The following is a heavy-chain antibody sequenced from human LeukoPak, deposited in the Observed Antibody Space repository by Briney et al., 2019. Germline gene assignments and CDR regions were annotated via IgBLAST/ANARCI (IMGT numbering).Heavy chain of an antibody. V-gene: IGHV3-73*01. Sequence: GGSLKLSCAASGFTFSDSAMHWVRQASGKGLEWVGRIRSKANSYATAYAASVKGRFTISRDDSKNTAYLQMNSLKTEDTAVYYCTRLPLTVPGNEIDYWGQGTLVTVSS. D-gene: IGHD6-19*01. CDR1: GFTFSDSA. J-gene: IGHJ4*02. CDR3: TRLPLTVPGNEIDY. CDR2: IRSKANSYAT.